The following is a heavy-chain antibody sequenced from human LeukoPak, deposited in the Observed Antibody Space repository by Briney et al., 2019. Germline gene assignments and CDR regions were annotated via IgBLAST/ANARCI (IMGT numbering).Heavy chain of an antibody. CDR2: IYHSGST. CDR1: GGSISSSNW. CDR3: ARAAKAVAGSPIDY. D-gene: IGHD6-19*01. V-gene: IGHV4-4*02. J-gene: IGHJ4*02. Sequence: SGTLPLTCAVSGGSISSSNWWSWVRQPPGKGLEWIGEIYHSGSTNYNPSLKSRVTISVDKSKNQFSLKLSSVTAADTAVYYCARAAKAVAGSPIDYWGQGTLVTVSS.